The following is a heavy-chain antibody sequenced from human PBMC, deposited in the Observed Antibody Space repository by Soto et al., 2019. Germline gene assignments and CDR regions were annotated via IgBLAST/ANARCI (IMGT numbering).Heavy chain of an antibody. CDR1: GFTFTSSA. V-gene: IGHV1-58*01. Sequence: GASVKVSCKASGFTFTSSAVQWVRQARGQRLEWIGWIVVGSGNTNYAQKFQERVTITRDMSTSTAYMELGSLRSEDTAVYYCAADHYYDSSGYYYLGYWGQGTLVTVSS. J-gene: IGHJ4*02. CDR3: AADHYYDSSGYYYLGY. D-gene: IGHD3-22*01. CDR2: IVVGSGNT.